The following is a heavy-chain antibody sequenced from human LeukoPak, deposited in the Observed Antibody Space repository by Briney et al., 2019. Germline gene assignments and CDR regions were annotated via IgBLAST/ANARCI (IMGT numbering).Heavy chain of an antibody. V-gene: IGHV5-51*01. D-gene: IGHD3-16*02. CDR2: IYPGDSDT. CDR1: GSSFTSYW. Sequence: GESLKISCKGSGSSFTSYWIGWVRQMPGKGLEWMGIIYPGDSDTRYSPSFQGQVTISADKSISTAYLQWSSLKASDTAMYYCARVAFGGVIEPNWFDPWGQGTLVTVSS. CDR3: ARVAFGGVIEPNWFDP. J-gene: IGHJ5*02.